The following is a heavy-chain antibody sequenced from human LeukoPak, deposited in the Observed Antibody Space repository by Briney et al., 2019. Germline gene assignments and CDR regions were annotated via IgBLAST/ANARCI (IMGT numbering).Heavy chain of an antibody. CDR3: ARPIRIVGATLRDY. Sequence: GESLKISCQGSGYSFTSPWIGWVRQMPGKGLEWMGIIYPGDSDTRYSPSFQGQVTISADKSISTAYLQWSSLKASDTAMYYCARPIRIVGATLRDYWGQGTLDTVSS. V-gene: IGHV5-51*01. CDR2: IYPGDSDT. D-gene: IGHD1-26*01. J-gene: IGHJ4*02. CDR1: GYSFTSPW.